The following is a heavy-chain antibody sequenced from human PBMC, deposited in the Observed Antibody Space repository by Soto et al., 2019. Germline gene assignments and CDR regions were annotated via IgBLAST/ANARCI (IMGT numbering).Heavy chain of an antibody. CDR3: ARRIKKYYYDSSGVFDY. V-gene: IGHV4-31*03. Sequence: PSETLSLTCTVSGGSISSGGYYWSWIRQHPGKGLEWIGYIYYSGSTYYNPSLKSRVTISADTSKNQFSLKLSSVTAADTAVYYCARRIKKYYYDSSGVFDYWGQGTLVTVSS. D-gene: IGHD3-22*01. CDR1: GGSISSGGYY. J-gene: IGHJ4*02. CDR2: IYYSGST.